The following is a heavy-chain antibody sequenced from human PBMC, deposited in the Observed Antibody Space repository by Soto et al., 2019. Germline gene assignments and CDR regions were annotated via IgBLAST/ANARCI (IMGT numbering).Heavy chain of an antibody. J-gene: IGHJ5*02. D-gene: IGHD2-2*01. CDR2: ISAYNGNT. Sequence: ASVKVSCKASGYTFTSYGISWVRQAPGQGLEWMGWISAYNGNTNYAQKLQGRVTMTTDTSTSTACMELRSLRSDDTAVYYCAREFEDCSSTSCYYWFDPWGQGTLVTVSS. V-gene: IGHV1-18*01. CDR3: AREFEDCSSTSCYYWFDP. CDR1: GYTFTSYG.